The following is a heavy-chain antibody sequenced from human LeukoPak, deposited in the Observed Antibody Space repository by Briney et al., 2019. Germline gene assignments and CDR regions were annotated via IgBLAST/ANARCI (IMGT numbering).Heavy chain of an antibody. V-gene: IGHV3-21*01. CDR2: ISSSSEYI. J-gene: IGHJ6*03. CDR1: ASTFNGFA. Sequence: GGSLRLSCAASASTFNGFALNWVRQAPGKGLEGVSSISSSSEYISYAVSVRGRFTISRDSAKNSLYLQMNSLRAEDTAVYYCAREKSKLLWAGDLLRPEYYYYMDVWGKGTTVTVSS. D-gene: IGHD3-10*01. CDR3: AREKSKLLWAGDLLRPEYYYYMDV.